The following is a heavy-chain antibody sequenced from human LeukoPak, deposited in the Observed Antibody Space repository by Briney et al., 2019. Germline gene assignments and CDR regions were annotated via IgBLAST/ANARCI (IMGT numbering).Heavy chain of an antibody. Sequence: GGSLRLSCAASGFTFSSSGMHWVRQAPGKGLGWVAFIRYDGSYEFYAESVQGRFTVSRDNSKNTLYLQMNSLTVEDTAFYYCAKDRGAGRYFDLWGRGTRVTVSS. J-gene: IGHJ2*01. CDR3: AKDRGAGRYFDL. CDR1: GFTFSSSG. D-gene: IGHD3-10*01. CDR2: IRYDGSYE. V-gene: IGHV3-30*02.